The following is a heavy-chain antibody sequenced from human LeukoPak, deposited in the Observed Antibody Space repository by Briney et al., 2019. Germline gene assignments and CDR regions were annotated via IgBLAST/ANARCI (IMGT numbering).Heavy chain of an antibody. J-gene: IGHJ6*02. V-gene: IGHV1-3*01. CDR1: GYTFTSYA. CDR3: ARARWFGEGYGMDV. CDR2: INAGNGNT. D-gene: IGHD3-10*01. Sequence: GASVKVSCKASGYTFTSYAMHWVRQAPGQRLEWMGWINAGNGNTKYSQKFQGRVTITRDTSASTAYTELSSLRSEDTAVYYCARARWFGEGYGMDVWGQGTTVTVSS.